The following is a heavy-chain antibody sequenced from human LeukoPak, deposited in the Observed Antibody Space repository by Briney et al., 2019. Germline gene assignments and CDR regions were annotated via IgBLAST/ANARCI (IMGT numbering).Heavy chain of an antibody. CDR1: GFTFSSYA. D-gene: IGHD6-13*01. V-gene: IGHV3-30*04. CDR3: AREKTGIAAAGGAIDY. J-gene: IGHJ4*02. Sequence: PGGSLRLSCAASGFTFSSYAIHWVRQAPGKGLQWVAVISYDGSNKYYADSVKGRFTISRDNSKNTLYLQMNSLRAEDTAVYYCAREKTGIAAAGGAIDYWGQGTLVTVSS. CDR2: ISYDGSNK.